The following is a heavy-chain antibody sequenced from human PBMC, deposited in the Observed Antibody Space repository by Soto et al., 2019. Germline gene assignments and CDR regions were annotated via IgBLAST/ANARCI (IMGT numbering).Heavy chain of an antibody. J-gene: IGHJ4*02. CDR1: GDRVSSNSAA. V-gene: IGHV6-1*01. D-gene: IGHD1-26*01. CDR3: ARATGGYVGFDY. Sequence: SQTLSLTCAISGDRVSSNSAAWNWIRQSPSRGLEWLGRTYYRSKWYNDYAVSVKSRITINPDTSKNQLALQLNSVPPEDTAVYYCARATGGYVGFDYWGQGTLVTVSS. CDR2: TYYRSKWYN.